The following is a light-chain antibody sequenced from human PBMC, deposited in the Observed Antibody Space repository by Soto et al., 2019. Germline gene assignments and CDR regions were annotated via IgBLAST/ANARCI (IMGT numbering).Light chain of an antibody. V-gene: IGLV2-14*03. CDR2: DVT. Sequence: QSALTQPASVSGSPGQSITISCTGSSSDIGGYNYVSWYQQHPGKAPKLLIYDVTYRPSGISDRFSGSKSGNTASLTISVVQPDDEADYYCSSYGASSTLFGGGTKLTVL. CDR1: SSDIGGYNY. CDR3: SSYGASSTL. J-gene: IGLJ2*01.